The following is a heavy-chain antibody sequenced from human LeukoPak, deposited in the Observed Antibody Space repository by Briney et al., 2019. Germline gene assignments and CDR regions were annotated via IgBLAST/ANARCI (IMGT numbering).Heavy chain of an antibody. CDR1: GFTFSSYA. Sequence: GGSLRLSCAASGFTFSSYAMSWVRQAPGKGLEGVSAISGSGGSTYYADSVRGRFTISRDNSKNILYLQMNILRAEDTALYYCAKVADVYSAYYFDSWGPGTLVTVSS. CDR2: ISGSGGST. V-gene: IGHV3-23*01. D-gene: IGHD2-21*01. J-gene: IGHJ4*02. CDR3: AKVADVYSAYYFDS.